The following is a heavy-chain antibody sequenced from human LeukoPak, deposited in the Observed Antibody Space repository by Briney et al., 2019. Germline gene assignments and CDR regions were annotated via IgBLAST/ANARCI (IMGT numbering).Heavy chain of an antibody. Sequence: GASVKVSCKASGGTFSSYAISWVRQAPGQGLEWMGRIIPIFGTANYAQKFQGRVTITTDESTSTAYMELSSLRSEDTAVYYCARDRYDFWSGPYYFDYWGQGTLVTASS. CDR2: IIPIFGTA. V-gene: IGHV1-69*05. CDR3: ARDRYDFWSGPYYFDY. J-gene: IGHJ4*02. D-gene: IGHD3-3*01. CDR1: GGTFSSYA.